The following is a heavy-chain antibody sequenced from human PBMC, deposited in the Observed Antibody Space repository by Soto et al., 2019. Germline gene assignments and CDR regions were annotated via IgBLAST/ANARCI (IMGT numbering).Heavy chain of an antibody. Sequence: PGESLKISCKGSGYSFTSYWIGWVRQMPGKGLDWMGIIYPGDSDTRYSPSFQGQVTISADKSISTAYLQWSSLKASDTAMYYCARGPSEYSYGPWVPVPFDYWGQGALVTVSS. D-gene: IGHD5-18*01. CDR3: ARGPSEYSYGPWVPVPFDY. J-gene: IGHJ4*02. CDR2: IYPGDSDT. CDR1: GYSFTSYW. V-gene: IGHV5-51*01.